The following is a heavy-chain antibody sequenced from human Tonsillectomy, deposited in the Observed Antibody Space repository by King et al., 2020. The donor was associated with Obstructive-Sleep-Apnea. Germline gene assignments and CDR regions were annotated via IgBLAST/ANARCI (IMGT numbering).Heavy chain of an antibody. CDR3: AKDNPTYTALPYGVVY. Sequence: VQLVESGGGVVQPGGSLRLSCEGSGFTFTSYGMHWVRQAPGKGREWVAFIRYDGSNKYYSDSVKGRFTISRDNSKNTLSLQMTSLRAEDTAVNYCAKDNPTYTALPYGVVYWGQGTLVTVSS. CDR2: IRYDGSNK. CDR1: GFTFTSYG. D-gene: IGHD5-18*01. V-gene: IGHV3-30*02. J-gene: IGHJ4*02.